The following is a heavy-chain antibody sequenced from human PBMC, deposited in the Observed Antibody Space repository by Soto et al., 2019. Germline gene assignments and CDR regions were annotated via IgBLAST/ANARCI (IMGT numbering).Heavy chain of an antibody. Sequence: GGSLRLSCAASGFTFRSYAMSWVRQAPGKGLEWVSAISGSGGTIYYADSVKGRFTISRDNSKNTLYLQMNSLRAEDTAVYYCAEGGPDYDIWSNPLGYWGQGILVTVSS. D-gene: IGHD3-3*01. CDR2: ISGSGGTI. CDR1: GFTFRSYA. CDR3: AEGGPDYDIWSNPLGY. V-gene: IGHV3-23*01. J-gene: IGHJ4*02.